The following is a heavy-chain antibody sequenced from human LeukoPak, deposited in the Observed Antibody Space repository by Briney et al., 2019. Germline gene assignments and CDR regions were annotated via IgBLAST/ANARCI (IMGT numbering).Heavy chain of an antibody. Sequence: PSETLSLTCTVSGGSINNYYWSWIRQPAGKGLERIGRIYTSGSTNYNPSLKSRVTMSVDTSKNQFSLKLNSMTAADTAVYYCARLFYYGSGTNNWFDPWGQGTLVTVSS. D-gene: IGHD3-10*01. CDR1: GGSINNYY. CDR3: ARLFYYGSGTNNWFDP. V-gene: IGHV4-4*07. CDR2: IYTSGST. J-gene: IGHJ5*02.